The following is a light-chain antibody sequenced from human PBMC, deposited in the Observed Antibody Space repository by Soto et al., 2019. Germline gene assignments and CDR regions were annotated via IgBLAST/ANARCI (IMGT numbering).Light chain of an antibody. J-gene: IGLJ1*01. CDR1: SSDVGTYNL. CDR3: CSYGGSSALPYV. CDR2: EVA. V-gene: IGLV2-23*02. Sequence: QSVLAQPASVPGSPEQSVTISCTGTSSDVGTYNLVSWYQQHPGKAPKLIIYEVAERPSGVSNRFSGSKFGNTASLTISGLLPEDEADYYCCSYGGSSALPYVFGAGTKLTVL.